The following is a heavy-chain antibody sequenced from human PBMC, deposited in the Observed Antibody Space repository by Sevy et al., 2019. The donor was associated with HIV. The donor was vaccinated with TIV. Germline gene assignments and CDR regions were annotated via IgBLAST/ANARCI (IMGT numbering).Heavy chain of an antibody. J-gene: IGHJ4*02. V-gene: IGHV4-31*03. Sequence: SETLSLTCTVSGGSISSGGYYWSWIRQHPGKGLEWIGYIYYSGSTYYNPSLKSRVTISVDTSKNQFSLKLSSVTAADTAVYYCARGGLIGYCCSTSCYPSDRADYWGQGTLVTVSS. CDR2: IYYSGST. CDR1: GGSISSGGYY. D-gene: IGHD2-2*01. CDR3: ARGGLIGYCCSTSCYPSDRADY.